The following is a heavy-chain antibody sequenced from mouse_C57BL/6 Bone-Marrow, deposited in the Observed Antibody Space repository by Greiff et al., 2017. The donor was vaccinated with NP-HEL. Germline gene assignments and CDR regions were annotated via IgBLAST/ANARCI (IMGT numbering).Heavy chain of an antibody. D-gene: IGHD3-1*01. J-gene: IGHJ3*01. CDR1: GFTFSDYG. V-gene: IGHV5-17*01. CDR3: ASPRGGRSAWFAY. CDR2: ISSGSSTI. Sequence: EVMLVESGGGLVKPGGSLKLSCAASGFTFSDYGMHWVRQAPEKGLEWVAYISSGSSTIYYADTVKGRFTISRDNAKNTLFLQMTSLRSEDTAMYYCASPRGGRSAWFAYWGQGTLVTVSA.